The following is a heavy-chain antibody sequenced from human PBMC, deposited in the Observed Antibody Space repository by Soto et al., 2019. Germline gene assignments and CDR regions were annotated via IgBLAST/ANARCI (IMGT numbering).Heavy chain of an antibody. CDR2: IWYDGSNK. CDR1: GFTFGSYG. J-gene: IGHJ6*03. V-gene: IGHV3-33*01. CDR3: ARDGATSCYTCYYYYYMDV. Sequence: GGSLRLSCAASGFTFGSYGMHWVRQAPGKGLEWVAVIWYDGSNKYYADSVKGRFTTSRDNSKNTLYLQMNSLRAEDTAVYYCARDGATSCYTCYYYYYMDVWGKGTTVTVSS. D-gene: IGHD2-2*02.